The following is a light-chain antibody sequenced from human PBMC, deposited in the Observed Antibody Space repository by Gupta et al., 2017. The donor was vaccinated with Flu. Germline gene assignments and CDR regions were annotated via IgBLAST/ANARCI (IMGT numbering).Light chain of an antibody. V-gene: IGKV1-33*01. CDR1: QDISNY. CDR3: QQYDNLPPIFT. J-gene: IGKJ3*01. Sequence: DIQMTQSPSSLSASVGDRVTITCQASQDISNYLNWYQQKPGKAPKLLIYDASNLETGVPSRFSGIGSGTYFTFTISSLQPEDIATYYCQQYDNLPPIFTFGPGTKVDIK. CDR2: DAS.